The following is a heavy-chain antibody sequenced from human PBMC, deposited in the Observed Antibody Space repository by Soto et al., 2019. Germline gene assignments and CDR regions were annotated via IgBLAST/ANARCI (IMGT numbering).Heavy chain of an antibody. CDR1: GFTFSHAW. D-gene: IGHD4-4*01. J-gene: IGHJ5*02. CDR2: IKSKADGETK. V-gene: IGHV3-15*01. Sequence: GGSLRLSCAASGFTFSHAWMSWVRQAPGKGLEWVGRIKSKADGETKDYGAPVRGRFTISRDDSQDILYLHMNSLRIEDTAVYYCCVIKRRDQYSTSGYWFDPWGPGTLVTVSS. CDR3: CVIKRRDQYSTSGYWFDP.